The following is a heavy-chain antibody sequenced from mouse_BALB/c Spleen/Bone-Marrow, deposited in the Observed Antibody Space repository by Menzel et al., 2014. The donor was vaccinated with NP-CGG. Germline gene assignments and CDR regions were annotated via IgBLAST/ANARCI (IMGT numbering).Heavy chain of an antibody. V-gene: IGHV1-14*01. CDR3: ARRWLHYAMDY. CDR2: INPYNDGT. D-gene: IGHD2-3*01. J-gene: IGHJ4*01. CDR1: GYTFTSYI. Sequence: VQLKQSGPELVKPGASVKMSCKASGYTFTSYIMHWVKQKPGQGLEWIGYINPYNDGTKYNEKFKGKATLTSDKSSSTAYMELSSLTSEDSAVYYCARRWLHYAMDYWGQGTSVTVSS.